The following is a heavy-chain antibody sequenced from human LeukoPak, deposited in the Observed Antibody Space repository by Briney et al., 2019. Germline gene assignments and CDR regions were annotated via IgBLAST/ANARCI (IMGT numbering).Heavy chain of an antibody. CDR1: GFTFSSYG. CDR2: IWYDGRNK. Sequence: GGSLRLSCAVSGFTFSSYGMHWVRQAPGKGPEWVAFIWYDGRNKYYADSVKGRFTISRDNSKNTLYLQVNSLRAQDTAVYYCAKRGNEGGTYYLDSWGQGTLVTVSS. J-gene: IGHJ4*02. CDR3: AKRGNEGGTYYLDS. D-gene: IGHD1-1*01. V-gene: IGHV3-30*02.